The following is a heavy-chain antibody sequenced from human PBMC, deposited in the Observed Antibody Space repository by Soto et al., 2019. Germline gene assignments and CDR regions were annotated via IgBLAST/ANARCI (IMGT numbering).Heavy chain of an antibody. D-gene: IGHD3-22*01. Sequence: PAGSLRLSCAASGLTFSSYAMSWVRQAPGKGLEWVSAISGSGGSTYYADSVKGRFTLSRDTSKNTLYLQMNSLRAEDTAVYYCAKFLDGYGPKDAFEMWGQGTMVTV. CDR2: ISGSGGST. V-gene: IGHV3-23*01. CDR3: AKFLDGYGPKDAFEM. CDR1: GLTFSSYA. J-gene: IGHJ3*02.